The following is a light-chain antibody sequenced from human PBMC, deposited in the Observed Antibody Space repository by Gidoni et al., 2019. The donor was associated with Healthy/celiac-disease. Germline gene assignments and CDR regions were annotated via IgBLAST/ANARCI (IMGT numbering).Light chain of an antibody. CDR3: QQYGSSPRWT. V-gene: IGKV3-20*01. CDR2: GAS. CDR1: QSVSSSY. Sequence: EIVLTKSPGTLSLSPGERATLSCRASQSVSSSYLAWYQQKPGQAPRLLIYGASSRATGIPDRFSGSGSGTDFTLTISRLEPEDFAVYYWQQYGSSPRWTFGQGTKVEIK. J-gene: IGKJ1*01.